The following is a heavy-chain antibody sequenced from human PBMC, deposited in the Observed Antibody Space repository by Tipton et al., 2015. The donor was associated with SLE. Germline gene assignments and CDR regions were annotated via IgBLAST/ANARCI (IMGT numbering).Heavy chain of an antibody. Sequence: TLSLTCAVYGGSFSGYNWSWIRQPPGKGLQWIGEINHTGSTNYNPSLKSRVTISVDTSKNQFSLKLSSVTAADTAVYYCARGRVAAVYYYYYYYMDVWGKGTTVTVSS. J-gene: IGHJ6*03. CDR2: INHTGST. CDR1: GGSFSGYN. CDR3: ARGRVAAVYYYYYYYMDV. D-gene: IGHD6-13*01. V-gene: IGHV4-34*01.